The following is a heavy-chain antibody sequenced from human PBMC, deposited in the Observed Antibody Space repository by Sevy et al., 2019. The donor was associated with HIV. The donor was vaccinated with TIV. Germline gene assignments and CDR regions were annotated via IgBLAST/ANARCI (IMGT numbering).Heavy chain of an antibody. D-gene: IGHD5-18*01. V-gene: IGHV3-66*01. J-gene: IGHJ4*02. Sequence: GESLKISCAASGFSVNSNHMTWVRQAPGKGLEGVSVIYSDETTYHADSVKDRFTISRDNSKNMLYLQMSSLRAEDTAIYYCARGKSGYGYALNYWGQGTLVTVSS. CDR3: ARGKSGYGYALNY. CDR2: IYSDETT. CDR1: GFSVNSNH.